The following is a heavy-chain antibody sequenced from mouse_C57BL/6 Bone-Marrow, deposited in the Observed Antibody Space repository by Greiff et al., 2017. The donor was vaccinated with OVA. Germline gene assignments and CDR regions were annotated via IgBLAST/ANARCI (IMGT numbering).Heavy chain of an antibody. CDR2: IWSDGST. Sequence: QVQLKESGPGLVAPSQSLSITCTVSGFSLTSYGVHWVRQPPGKGLEWLVVIWSDGSTTYNSALKSRLSISKDNSKSQVFLKMNSLQTDDTAMYYCARHLGGYYLVFAYWGQGTLVTVSA. D-gene: IGHD2-3*01. V-gene: IGHV2-6-1*01. CDR3: ARHLGGYYLVFAY. J-gene: IGHJ3*01. CDR1: GFSLTSYG.